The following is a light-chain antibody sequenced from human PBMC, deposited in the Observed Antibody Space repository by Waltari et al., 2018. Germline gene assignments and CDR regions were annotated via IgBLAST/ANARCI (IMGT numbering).Light chain of an antibody. CDR1: GSDVGLYTL. CDR2: GVN. CDR3: CSSAGSSTYVV. Sequence: ALTHPAPVPGPPAHPTPAPAPAPGSDVGLYTLFPGYQQHPGKAPKLIIYGVNKRPSGVSDRFSGSKSGNTASLTISGLQAEDEADYYCCSSAGSSTYVVFGGGTKLTVL. J-gene: IGLJ2*01. V-gene: IGLV2-23*02.